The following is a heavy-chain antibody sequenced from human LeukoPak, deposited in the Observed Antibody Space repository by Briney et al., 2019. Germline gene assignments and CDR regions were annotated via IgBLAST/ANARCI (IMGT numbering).Heavy chain of an antibody. V-gene: IGHV3-21*01. CDR2: IGSSSSYI. Sequence: GGSLRLSCAASGFTFSSYSMNWVRQAPGKGLEWVSSIGSSSSYIYYADSVKGRFTISRDNAKNSLHLQMSSLRAEDTAVYYCAASTKYPAMVDYWGQGTLVTVSS. CDR3: AASTKYPAMVDY. D-gene: IGHD5-18*01. CDR1: GFTFSSYS. J-gene: IGHJ4*02.